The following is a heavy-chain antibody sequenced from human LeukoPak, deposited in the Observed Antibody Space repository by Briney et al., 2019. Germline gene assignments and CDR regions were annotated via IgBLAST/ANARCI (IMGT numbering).Heavy chain of an antibody. CDR1: GGSFSGYY. Sequence: PSETLSLTCAVYGGSFSGYYWSWIRQPPGKGLEWIGYIYYSGSTNYNPSLKSRVTISVDTSKNQFSLKLSSVTAADTAVYYRARTKVRRDGYNFGYWGQGTLVTVSS. J-gene: IGHJ4*02. V-gene: IGHV4-59*08. D-gene: IGHD5-24*01. CDR2: IYYSGST. CDR3: ARTKVRRDGYNFGY.